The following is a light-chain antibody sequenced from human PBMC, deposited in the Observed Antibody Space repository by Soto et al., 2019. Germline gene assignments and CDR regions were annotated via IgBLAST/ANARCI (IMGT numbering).Light chain of an antibody. CDR2: DAS. Sequence: DIQMTQSPSTLSASVGDRVTITCRASQSISSWLAWYQQKPGKAPKLLIYDASSLESGVPSRFSGSGSGTEFTLTISSLQPDDFATYYCQQYWTFRQGTKLEIK. CDR1: QSISSW. CDR3: QQYWT. V-gene: IGKV1-5*01. J-gene: IGKJ2*01.